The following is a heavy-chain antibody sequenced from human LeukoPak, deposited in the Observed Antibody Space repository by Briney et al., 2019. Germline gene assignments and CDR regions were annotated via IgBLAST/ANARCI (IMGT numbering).Heavy chain of an antibody. Sequence: PGRSLRLSCAASGFTFSSYGMHWVRQAPGKGLEWVAVIWYDGSNKYYADSVKGRFTISRDNSKNTLYLQMNSLRAEDTAVYYCVRDGVAGKFDYWGQGTLVTVSS. J-gene: IGHJ4*02. CDR3: VRDGVAGKFDY. D-gene: IGHD6-19*01. CDR2: IWYDGSNK. CDR1: GFTFSSYG. V-gene: IGHV3-33*01.